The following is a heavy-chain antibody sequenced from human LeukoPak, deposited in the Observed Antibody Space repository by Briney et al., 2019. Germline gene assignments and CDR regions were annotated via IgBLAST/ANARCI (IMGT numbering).Heavy chain of an antibody. V-gene: IGHV4-39*07. J-gene: IGHJ6*03. CDR3: ARGRSDIVVVPAQLAMGYYYMDV. CDR2: WHHSGIT. D-gene: IGHD2-2*01. CDR1: GASIISGNYF. Sequence: PSETLSLTCTVSGASIISGNYFWGWVRQPPGKRLEWIGSWHHSGITDYNPSLKSRVTISVDTSKNQFSLRLSSVTAADTAVYYCARGRSDIVVVPAQLAMGYYYMDVWGKGTTVTVSS.